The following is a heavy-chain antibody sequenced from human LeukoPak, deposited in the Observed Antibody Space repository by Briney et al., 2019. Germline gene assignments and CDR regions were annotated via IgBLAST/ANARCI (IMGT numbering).Heavy chain of an antibody. CDR1: GFTFRNAW. J-gene: IGHJ4*02. CDR3: MFRYSGTYYFDY. CDR2: IKNMTHGGTT. V-gene: IGHV3-15*01. Sequence: GGSLRLSCAASGFTFRNAWMNWVRQAPGKGLEWVGRIKNMTHGGTTDCAAPVKGRFTISRDDSKNTLYLQMNSLKIEDTAVYYCMFRYSGTYYFDYWGQGTLVTVSS. D-gene: IGHD1-26*01.